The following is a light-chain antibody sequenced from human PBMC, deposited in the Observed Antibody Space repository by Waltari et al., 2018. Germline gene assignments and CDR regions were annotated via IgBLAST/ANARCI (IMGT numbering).Light chain of an antibody. CDR2: KVS. CDR3: MQATSWPPYT. CDR1: QGLVPRDGNTY. Sequence: DVVMTQSPLSLPVTLGQPASIPCRSSQGLVPRDGNTYLHWFQQSPGQSPRRLIYKVSNRESGVPDRFSGSGSGTEFTLKISRVEAEDVGLYYCMQATSWPPYTFGQGTKLEIK. V-gene: IGKV2-30*02. J-gene: IGKJ2*01.